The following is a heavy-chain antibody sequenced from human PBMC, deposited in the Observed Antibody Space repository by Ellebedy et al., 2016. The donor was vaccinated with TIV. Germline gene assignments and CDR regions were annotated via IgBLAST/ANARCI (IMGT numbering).Heavy chain of an antibody. D-gene: IGHD1-26*01. CDR1: GFTFTSYY. CDR3: AREGASAGADYFDY. J-gene: IGHJ4*02. Sequence: AASVKVSCKASGFTFTSYYIHWVRQAPGQGLEWMGRVNPGGGRTKFAPNFQGRLTMTRETPTREVYMEVRSLRSDETAVYYCAREGASAGADYFDYWGQGTLVIVSS. V-gene: IGHV1-46*01. CDR2: VNPGGGRT.